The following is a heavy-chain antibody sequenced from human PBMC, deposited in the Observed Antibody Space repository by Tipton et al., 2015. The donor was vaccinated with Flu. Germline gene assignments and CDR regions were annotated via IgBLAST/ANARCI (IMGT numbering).Heavy chain of an antibody. Sequence: QLVQSGAEVRKPGASVKVSCKASGYTFNNYGISWVRQAPGQGPEWLGWISAYDGDRRDAQKVQERVTLTTETATNTAYMELRSQTPHDTAVYSCARHVVVPTHISHGMAVWGQGTTFPISS. CDR2: ISAYDGDR. D-gene: IGHD2-2*01. CDR3: ARHVVVPTHISHGMAV. V-gene: IGHV1-18*01. CDR1: GYTFNNYG. J-gene: IGHJ6*02.